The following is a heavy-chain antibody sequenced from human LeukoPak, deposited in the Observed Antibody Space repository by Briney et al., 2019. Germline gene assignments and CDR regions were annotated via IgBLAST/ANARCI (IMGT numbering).Heavy chain of an antibody. CDR1: GFTFSSYA. CDR3: AKEGTFPLGLWDNFDY. V-gene: IGHV3-23*01. J-gene: IGHJ4*02. CDR2: ISGSGGST. Sequence: GGSLRLSCAAPGFTFSSYAMSWVRQAPGKGLEWVSAISGSGGSTYYADSVKGRFTISRDNSKNTLYLQMNSLRAEDTAVYYCAKEGTFPLGLWDNFDYWGQGALVTVSS. D-gene: IGHD3-16*01.